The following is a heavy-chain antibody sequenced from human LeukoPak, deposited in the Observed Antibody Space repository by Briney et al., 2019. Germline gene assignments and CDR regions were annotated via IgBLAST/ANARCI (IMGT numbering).Heavy chain of an antibody. CDR3: ARMYYDSSGYYSNVFDI. V-gene: IGHV4-59*01. Sequence: SETLSLTCTVSGGSISSNYWSWIRQPSGKGLEWIGYIYHSGSTNYNPSLKSRVTISVDMSKNQFSLKLSSVTAADTAVYYCARMYYDSSGYYSNVFDIWGQGPMVTVSS. J-gene: IGHJ3*02. CDR1: GGSISSNY. CDR2: IYHSGST. D-gene: IGHD3-22*01.